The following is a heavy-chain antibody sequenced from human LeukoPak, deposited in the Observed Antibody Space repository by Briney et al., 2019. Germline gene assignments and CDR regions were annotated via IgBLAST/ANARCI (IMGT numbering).Heavy chain of an antibody. CDR3: AKVLGEYSIRSKPLDT. Sequence: GGSLRLSCAASGFTFSSYSMNWVRQAPGKGLEWVSSISSSSSYIYHADSVKGRFTISRDNSKNTLYLQMNSLRPEDTAVYYCAKVLGEYSIRSKPLDTWGQGTLVTVSS. CDR2: ISSSSSYI. CDR1: GFTFSSYS. D-gene: IGHD6-13*01. V-gene: IGHV3-21*01. J-gene: IGHJ5*02.